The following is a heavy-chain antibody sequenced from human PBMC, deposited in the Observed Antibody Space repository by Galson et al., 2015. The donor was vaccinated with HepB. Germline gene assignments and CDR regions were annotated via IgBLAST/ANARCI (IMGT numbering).Heavy chain of an antibody. CDR2: INPNSGGT. V-gene: IGHV1-2*02. D-gene: IGHD3-22*01. Sequence: SVKVSCKASGYTFTDYYMHWVRQAPGQGLEWMGCINPNSGGTYYAQKFQGRVTMTRDTSMNTAYMEMSRLRADDTAVYYCAIVGDYDCSGYFDFWGQGTLVTVSS. CDR1: GYTFTDYY. J-gene: IGHJ4*02. CDR3: AIVGDYDCSGYFDF.